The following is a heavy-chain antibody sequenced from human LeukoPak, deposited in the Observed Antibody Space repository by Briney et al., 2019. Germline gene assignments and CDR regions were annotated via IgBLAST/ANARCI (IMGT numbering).Heavy chain of an antibody. V-gene: IGHV3-53*01. Sequence: GGSLRLSCTVSGFTVSSNSMSWVRQAPGKGLEWVSFIYSDNTHYSDSVKGRFTISRDNSKNTLYLQMNSLRAEDTAVYYCARVGYCSGGSCYIRGYNFDYWGQGTLVTVSA. D-gene: IGHD2-15*01. CDR3: ARVGYCSGGSCYIRGYNFDY. CDR1: GFTVSSNS. J-gene: IGHJ4*02. CDR2: IYSDNT.